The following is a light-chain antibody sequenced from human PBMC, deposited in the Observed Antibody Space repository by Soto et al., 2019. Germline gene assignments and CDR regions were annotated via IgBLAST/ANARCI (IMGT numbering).Light chain of an antibody. CDR2: DAS. Sequence: EIVLTQSPATLSVSPWERATLSCRASQSVSSNLACYQQKPGQAPRLLIYDASTRATAIPARFSGSGSGIEFTLTISSLQSEDFAIYYCQQYNNWPLFGQGTKVDIK. CDR1: QSVSSN. CDR3: QQYNNWPL. J-gene: IGKJ1*01. V-gene: IGKV3-15*01.